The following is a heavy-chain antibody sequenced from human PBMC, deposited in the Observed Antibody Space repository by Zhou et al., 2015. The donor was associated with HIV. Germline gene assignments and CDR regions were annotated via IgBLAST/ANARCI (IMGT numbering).Heavy chain of an antibody. D-gene: IGHD2-2*01. CDR1: GGTFSSYA. V-gene: IGHV1-69*01. J-gene: IGHJ6*03. CDR2: IIPIFGTA. CDR3: ARVSGGYCSSTSCHFYYYYMDV. Sequence: QVQLVQSGAEVKKPGSSVKVSCKASGGTFSSYAISWVRQAPGQGLEWMGGIIPIFGTANYAQKFQGRVTITADESTSTAYMELSSLRSEDTAVYYCARVSGGYCSSTSCHFYYYYMDVWGKGTTVTVSS.